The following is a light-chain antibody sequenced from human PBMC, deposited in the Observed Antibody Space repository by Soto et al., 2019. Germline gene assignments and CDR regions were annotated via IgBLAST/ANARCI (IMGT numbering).Light chain of an antibody. J-gene: IGKJ1*01. Sequence: EIVLTQSPGTLSLSPGERATLSCRASQTVSSTYLAWYQQKPGQAPRLLIYGASSRATAIPDRFSGSGSGTDFTLTISRLEPEDVAVYYCQQYATSPWTFGQGTKVEIK. CDR2: GAS. CDR1: QTVSSTY. CDR3: QQYATSPWT. V-gene: IGKV3-20*01.